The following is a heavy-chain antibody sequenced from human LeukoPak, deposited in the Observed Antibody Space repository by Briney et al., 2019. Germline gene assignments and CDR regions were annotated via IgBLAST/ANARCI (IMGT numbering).Heavy chain of an antibody. CDR3: ARPYSSSWSNWFDP. V-gene: IGHV3-33*01. D-gene: IGHD6-13*01. CDR2: IWYDGSNK. CDR1: GFTFSSYG. Sequence: GRSLRLSCAASGFTFSSYGMHWVRQAPGKGLEWVAVIWYDGSNKYYADSVKGRFTISRDNSKNTLYLQMNSLRAEDTAVYYCARPYSSSWSNWFDPWGQGTLVTVSS. J-gene: IGHJ5*02.